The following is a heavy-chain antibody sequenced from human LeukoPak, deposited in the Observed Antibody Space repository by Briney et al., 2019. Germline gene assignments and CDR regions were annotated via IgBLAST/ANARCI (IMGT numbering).Heavy chain of an antibody. J-gene: IGHJ5*02. Sequence: SVTVSCTASGGTFSSYAISWVRQAPGQGLEWMGGIIPIFGTANYAQKFQGRVTITADESTSTAYMELSSLRSEDTAVYYCARDFTIFGVVSKIQNWFDPWGQGTLVTVSS. D-gene: IGHD3-3*01. CDR2: IIPIFGTA. V-gene: IGHV1-69*13. CDR3: ARDFTIFGVVSKIQNWFDP. CDR1: GGTFSSYA.